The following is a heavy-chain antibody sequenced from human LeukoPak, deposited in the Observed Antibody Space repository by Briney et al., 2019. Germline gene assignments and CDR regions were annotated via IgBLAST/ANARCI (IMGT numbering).Heavy chain of an antibody. CDR1: GGTFSSYA. CDR2: IIPIFGTA. Sequence: SVKVSCKASGGTFSSYAISWVRQAPGQGLEWMGGIIPIFGTANYGQKFQGRVTITADKSTSTAYMELSSLRSEDTAVYYCARGEMGIAVAGIVTSPFDYWGQGTLVTVSS. D-gene: IGHD6-19*01. CDR3: ARGEMGIAVAGIVTSPFDY. V-gene: IGHV1-69*06. J-gene: IGHJ4*02.